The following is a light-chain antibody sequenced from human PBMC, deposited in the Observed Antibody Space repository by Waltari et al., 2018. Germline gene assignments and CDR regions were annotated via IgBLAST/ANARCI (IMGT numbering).Light chain of an antibody. Sequence: DIQMTQSPSTLSASVGDRVTITCRASQSISYWVDWYQQQPGKAPNLLIYQASRLEGGVPSRFSVSGSVTEFTLTNSSLQPDYFATYYCQQYNNYLWTFGQGTKVEIK. J-gene: IGKJ1*01. CDR1: QSISYW. CDR2: QAS. CDR3: QQYNNYLWT. V-gene: IGKV1-5*03.